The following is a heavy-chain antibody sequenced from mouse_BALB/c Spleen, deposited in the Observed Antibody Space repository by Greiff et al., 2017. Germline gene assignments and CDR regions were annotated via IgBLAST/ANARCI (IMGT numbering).Heavy chain of an antibody. CDR1: GYSITSDYA. V-gene: IGHV3-2*02. CDR2: ISYSGST. CDR3: ARSGYFDY. Sequence: DVQLQESGPGLVKPSQSLSLTCTVTGYSITSDYAWNWIRQFPGNKLEWMGYISYSGSTSYNPSLKSRISITRDTSKNQFFLQLNSVTTEDTATYYCARSGYFDYWGQGTTLTVSS. J-gene: IGHJ2*01.